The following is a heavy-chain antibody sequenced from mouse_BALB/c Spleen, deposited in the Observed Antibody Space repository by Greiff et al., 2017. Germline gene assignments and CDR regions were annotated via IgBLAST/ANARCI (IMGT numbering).Heavy chain of an antibody. J-gene: IGHJ4*01. V-gene: IGHV5-6-5*01. Sequence: EVQLVESGGGLVKPGGSLKLSCAASGFTFSSYAMSWVRQTPEKRLEWVASISSGGSTYYPDSVKGRFTISRDNARNILYLQMSSLRSEDTAMYYCAREEYYYGMDYWGQGTSVTVSS. CDR2: ISSGGST. CDR3: AREEYYYGMDY. CDR1: GFTFSSYA.